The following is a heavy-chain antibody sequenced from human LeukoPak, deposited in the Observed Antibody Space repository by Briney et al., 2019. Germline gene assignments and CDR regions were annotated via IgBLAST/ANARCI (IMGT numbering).Heavy chain of an antibody. J-gene: IGHJ5*02. V-gene: IGHV3-74*01. CDR2: ISSDESST. CDR3: TRNPDGRNWFDP. CDR1: GFTFSHHW. D-gene: IGHD1-14*01. Sequence: GGSLRLSCAASGFTFSHHWMHWVRQAPGKGLVWVSHISSDESSTTYADSVKGRFTISRDNRKNTLYLQMNSLRVEDTAMYYCTRNPDGRNWFDPWGQETLVTVSS.